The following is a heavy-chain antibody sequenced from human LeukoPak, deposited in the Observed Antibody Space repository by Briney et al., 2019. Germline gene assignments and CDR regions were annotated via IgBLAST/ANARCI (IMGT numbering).Heavy chain of an antibody. CDR2: ISSSSSYI. CDR1: GFTFSSYS. J-gene: IGHJ4*02. CDR3: ARPCPYCSSTSGGYFDC. V-gene: IGHV3-21*01. Sequence: GGSLRLSCAASGFTFSSYSMNWVRQAPGKGLEWVSSISSSSSYIYYADSVKGRFTISRDNAKNSLYLQMNSLRAEDTAVYYCARPCPYCSSTSGGYFDCWGQGTLVTVPS. D-gene: IGHD2-2*01.